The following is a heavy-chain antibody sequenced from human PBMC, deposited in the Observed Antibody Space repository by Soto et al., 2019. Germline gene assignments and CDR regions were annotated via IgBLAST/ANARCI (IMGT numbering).Heavy chain of an antibody. D-gene: IGHD2-2*01. Sequence: GGSLRLSCAASGFTFSSYAMSWVRQAPGKGLEWVSVISGSGGSTYYADSVKGRFTISRDNSTNTLYLQMNSLRAEDTAVYYCVKDLRATAYQYFVYWGQGTLVTVSS. CDR3: VKDLRATAYQYFVY. V-gene: IGHV3-23*01. CDR2: ISGSGGST. CDR1: GFTFSSYA. J-gene: IGHJ4*02.